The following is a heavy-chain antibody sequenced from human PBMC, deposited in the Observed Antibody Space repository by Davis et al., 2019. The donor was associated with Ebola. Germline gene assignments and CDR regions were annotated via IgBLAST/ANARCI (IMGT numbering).Heavy chain of an antibody. CDR3: ARGALIAAAGTGKDFDY. V-gene: IGHV4-34*01. Sequence: SETLSLTCAVYGESFSGYYWSWIRQPPGKGLEWIGEINHSGSTNYNPSLKSRVTISVDTSKNQFSLKVSSVTAADTAVYYCARGALIAAAGTGKDFDYWGQGTLVTVSS. CDR1: GESFSGYY. J-gene: IGHJ4*02. D-gene: IGHD6-13*01. CDR2: INHSGST.